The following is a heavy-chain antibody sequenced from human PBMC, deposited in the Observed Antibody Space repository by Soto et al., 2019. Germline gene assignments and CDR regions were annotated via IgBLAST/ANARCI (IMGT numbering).Heavy chain of an antibody. CDR2: IKTKANSYAT. CDR1: GFTFSDSS. Sequence: GGSLRLSCAASGFTFSDSSIHWVRQASGKGLEWVGRIKTKANSYATAYAASVKGRFTISRDDSKNTAYLQMDSLKTEDTAVYFCLLIPPEGESNWFDPWGQGTLLTV. CDR3: LLIPPEGESNWFDP. V-gene: IGHV3-73*01. D-gene: IGHD1-26*01. J-gene: IGHJ5*02.